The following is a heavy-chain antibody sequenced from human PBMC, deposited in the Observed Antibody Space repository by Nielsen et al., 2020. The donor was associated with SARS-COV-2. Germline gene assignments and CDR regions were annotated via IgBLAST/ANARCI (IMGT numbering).Heavy chain of an antibody. CDR2: ISGSGGST. V-gene: IGHV3-23*01. D-gene: IGHD3-22*01. CDR3: ATAPMDYYDSSGYYHRDY. J-gene: IGHJ4*02. Sequence: GESLKISCAASGFTFSSYAMSWVRQAPGKGLEWVSAISGSGGSTYYADSVKGRFTISRDNSKNTLYLQMNSLRAEDTAVYYCATAPMDYYDSSGYYHRDYWGQGTLVTVSS. CDR1: GFTFSSYA.